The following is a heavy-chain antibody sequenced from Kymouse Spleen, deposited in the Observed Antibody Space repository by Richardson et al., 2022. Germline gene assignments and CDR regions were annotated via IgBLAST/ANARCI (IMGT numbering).Heavy chain of an antibody. D-gene: IGHD1-26*01. CDR3: ARDLYSGSYYIYYYYGMDV. V-gene: IGHV3-20*d01. Sequence: EVQLVESGGGVVRPGGSLRLSCAASGFTFDDYGMSWVRQAPGKGLEWVSGINWNGGSTGYADSVKGRFTISRDNAKNSLYLQMNSLRAEDTALYYCARDLYSGSYYIYYYYGMDVWGQGTTVTVSS. CDR1: GFTFDDYG. CDR2: INWNGGST. J-gene: IGHJ6*02.